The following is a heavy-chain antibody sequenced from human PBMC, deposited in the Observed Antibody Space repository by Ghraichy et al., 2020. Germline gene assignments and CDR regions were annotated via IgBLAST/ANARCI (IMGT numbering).Heavy chain of an antibody. CDR1: GFTFSSYG. Sequence: GGSLRLSCAASGFTFSSYGMHWVRQAPGKGLKWVAAIWYDGSNKYYADSVKGRFTISRDNSKNTLYLQMSSLRAEDTAVYYCARYCSGGSCYYYGVDVWGQGTTVTVTS. D-gene: IGHD2-15*01. CDR2: IWYDGSNK. V-gene: IGHV3-33*01. J-gene: IGHJ6*02. CDR3: ARYCSGGSCYYYGVDV.